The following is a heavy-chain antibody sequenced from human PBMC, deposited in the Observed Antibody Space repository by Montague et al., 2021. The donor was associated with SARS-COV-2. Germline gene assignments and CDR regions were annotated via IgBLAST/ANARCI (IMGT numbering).Heavy chain of an antibody. Sequence: SETLSLTCTVSGGSISNYYWSWIRQTPGKGLEWIAYMYYSGSTKYNPSLKSRATISVDTSKNQFSLTLSSMTAADTAVYYCARARGGTIFVVIGAYYGMDIWGQGTPVTVS. CDR3: ARARGGTIFVVIGAYYGMDI. CDR2: MYYSGST. J-gene: IGHJ6*02. V-gene: IGHV4-59*01. CDR1: GGSISNYY. D-gene: IGHD3-3*01.